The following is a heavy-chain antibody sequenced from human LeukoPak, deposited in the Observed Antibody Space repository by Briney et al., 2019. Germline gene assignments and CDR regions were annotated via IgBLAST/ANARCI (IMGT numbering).Heavy chain of an antibody. V-gene: IGHV1-18*01. CDR1: GYTFTSYG. D-gene: IGHD1-7*01. CDR2: ISAYNGNT. CDR3: ARDSGKTTGTTLGAFDI. J-gene: IGHJ3*02. Sequence: ASVKVSCKASGYTFTSYGISWVRQAPGQGLEWMGWISAYNGNTNYAQKLQGRVTMTTDTSTSTAYIELMSLRSDETAVYYCARDSGKTTGTTLGAFDIWGQGTMVTVSS.